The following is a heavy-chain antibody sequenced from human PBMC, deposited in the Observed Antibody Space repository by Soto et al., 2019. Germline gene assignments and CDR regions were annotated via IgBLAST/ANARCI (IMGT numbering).Heavy chain of an antibody. J-gene: IGHJ4*02. CDR1: GGSISSSSYY. CDR3: ARQGASVVPAAMRPFDY. Sequence: SETLSLTCTVSGGSISSSSYYWGWIRQPPGKGLEWIGYIYYSGSTYYNPSLKSRVTISVDTSKNQFSLKLSSVTAADTAVYYCARQGASVVPAAMRPFDYWGQGTLVTVSS. D-gene: IGHD2-2*01. CDR2: IYYSGST. V-gene: IGHV4-39*01.